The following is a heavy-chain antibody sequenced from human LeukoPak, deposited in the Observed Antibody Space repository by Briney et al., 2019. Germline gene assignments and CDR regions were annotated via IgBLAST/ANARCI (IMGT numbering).Heavy chain of an antibody. J-gene: IGHJ3*01. CDR2: IYYSGST. Sequence: SETLSLTCTVSGGSISSYYWSWIRQPPGKGLEWIGYIYYSGSTNYNPSLKSRVTISVDTSKNQFSLKLSSVTAADTAVYYCARGDFSDYGDYVDAFDVWGQGTMVTVSS. CDR3: ARGDFSDYGDYVDAFDV. CDR1: GGSISSYY. D-gene: IGHD4-17*01. V-gene: IGHV4-59*01.